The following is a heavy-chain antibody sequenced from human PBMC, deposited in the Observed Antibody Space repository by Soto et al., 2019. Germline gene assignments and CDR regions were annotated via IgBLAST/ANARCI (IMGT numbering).Heavy chain of an antibody. V-gene: IGHV4-59*01. CDR3: ARRYGGNLDY. D-gene: IGHD1-26*01. J-gene: IGHJ4*02. CDR2: ISYSGST. Sequence: SETLSLTCTFSGGSISSYYWSWIRQPPGKGLEWIGYISYSGSTNYNPSLKSRVTISVGTSKNQFSLRLSSVTAADTAVYYCARRYGGNLDYWGQGTLVTVSS. CDR1: GGSISSYY.